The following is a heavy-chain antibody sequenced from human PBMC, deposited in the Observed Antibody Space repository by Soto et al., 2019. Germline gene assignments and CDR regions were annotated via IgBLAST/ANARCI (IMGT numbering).Heavy chain of an antibody. V-gene: IGHV4-39*07. CDR1: GGSISNSSHY. Sequence: SETLSLTCSVSGGSISNSSHYWSLIPQPPGKGLEWIAEINHSGSTNYNPSLKSRVTISVDTSKNQFSLKLSSVTAADTAVYYCARGRRGKQFLEWLSPRGDYYYGMDVWGQGTTVTDSS. CDR2: INHSGST. D-gene: IGHD3-3*01. J-gene: IGHJ6*02. CDR3: ARGRRGKQFLEWLSPRGDYYYGMDV.